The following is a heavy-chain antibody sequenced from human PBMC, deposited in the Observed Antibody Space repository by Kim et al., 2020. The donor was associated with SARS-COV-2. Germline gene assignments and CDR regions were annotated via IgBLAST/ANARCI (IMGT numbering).Heavy chain of an antibody. D-gene: IGHD1-26*01. J-gene: IGHJ3*02. CDR3: AKGRRRGRGASTEDAFDI. V-gene: IGHV3-30*18. CDR1: GFTFSSYG. CDR2: ISYDGSNK. Sequence: GGSLRLSCAASGFTFSSYGMHWVRQAPGKGLEWVAVISYDGSNKYYADSVKGRFTISRDNSKNTLYLQMNSLRAEDTAVYYCAKGRRRGRGASTEDAFDIWGQGTMVTVSS.